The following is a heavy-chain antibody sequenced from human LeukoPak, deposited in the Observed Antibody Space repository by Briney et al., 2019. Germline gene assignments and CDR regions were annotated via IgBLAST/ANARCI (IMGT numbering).Heavy chain of an antibody. CDR2: IYHSGST. CDR1: GGSISSGGYS. D-gene: IGHD6-6*01. V-gene: IGHV4-30-2*01. Sequence: SETLSLTCAVSGGSISSGGYSWSWIRQPPGKGLEWIGYIYHSGSTYYNPSLKSRVTISVDRSKNQFSLKLSSVTAADTAVYYCARVSIAARPYGMDVWAKGPRSPSP. J-gene: IGHJ6*02. CDR3: ARVSIAARPYGMDV.